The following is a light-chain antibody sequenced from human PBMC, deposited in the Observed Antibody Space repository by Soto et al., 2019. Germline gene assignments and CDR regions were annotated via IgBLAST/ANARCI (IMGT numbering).Light chain of an antibody. CDR3: QQYGSSLGVT. V-gene: IGKV3-20*01. J-gene: IGKJ4*01. CDR2: GAS. CDR1: QSVSSSY. Sequence: EIVLTQSPGTLSLSPGERATLSCRASQSVSSSYLAWYQQKPGQAPRLLIYGASSRATGIPDRFSGSGSGTYFTLTISRLEPKDFAVYYCQQYGSSLGVTFGGGTRWIS.